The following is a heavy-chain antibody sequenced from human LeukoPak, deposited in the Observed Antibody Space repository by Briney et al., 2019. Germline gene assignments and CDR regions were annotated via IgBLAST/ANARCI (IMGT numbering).Heavy chain of an antibody. V-gene: IGHV4-39*07. J-gene: IGHJ4*02. CDR2: IYYSGST. CDR3: ARVDSSSWLKGNFDY. Sequence: SETLSLTCTVSGGSISSSSYYWGWIRQPPGKGLEWIGSIYYSGSTYYNPSLKSRVTISVDTSKNQFSLKLSSVTAADTAVYYCARVDSSSWLKGNFDYWGQGTLVTVSS. D-gene: IGHD6-13*01. CDR1: GGSISSSSYY.